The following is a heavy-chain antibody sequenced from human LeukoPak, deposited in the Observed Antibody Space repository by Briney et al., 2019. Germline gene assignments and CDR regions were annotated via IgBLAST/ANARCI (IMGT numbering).Heavy chain of an antibody. Sequence: SETLSLTCTVSGGFITAYYWSWIRQPPGKGLEWIGYVYYTGSTEYNPSLRSRVTISLEMSKHQFSLNLTSVTAADTAVYCCASNTGTVFDYWGQGALVTVSS. J-gene: IGHJ4*02. CDR2: VYYTGST. CDR1: GGFITAYY. D-gene: IGHD7-27*01. V-gene: IGHV4-59*01. CDR3: ASNTGTVFDY.